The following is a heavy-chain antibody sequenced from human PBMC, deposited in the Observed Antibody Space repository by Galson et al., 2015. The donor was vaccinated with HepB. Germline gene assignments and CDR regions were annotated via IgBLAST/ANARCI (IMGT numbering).Heavy chain of an antibody. V-gene: IGHV3-53*01. D-gene: IGHD3-10*01. CDR1: GFTVSSNY. CDR3: ARDRGTMVRGVYYYYMDV. Sequence: SLRLSCAASGFTVSSNYMSWVRQAPGKGLEWVSVIYSGGSTYCADSVKGRFTISRDNSKNTLYLQMNSLRAEDTAVYYCARDRGTMVRGVYYYYMDVWGKGTTVTVSS. J-gene: IGHJ6*03. CDR2: IYSGGST.